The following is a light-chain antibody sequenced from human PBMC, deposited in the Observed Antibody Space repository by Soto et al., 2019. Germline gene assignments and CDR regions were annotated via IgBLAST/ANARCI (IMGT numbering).Light chain of an antibody. CDR1: QSSSSY. Sequence: DIQMTQSPSSLSASVGDRVTITCRASQSSSSYLNWYQQKPGKAPKHLIYAASSLQSGVPSRFSGSGSGTDFTLTISSLQPEDFATYYCQQSYSTPYTFGQGTKLEIK. CDR2: AAS. J-gene: IGKJ2*01. CDR3: QQSYSTPYT. V-gene: IGKV1-39*01.